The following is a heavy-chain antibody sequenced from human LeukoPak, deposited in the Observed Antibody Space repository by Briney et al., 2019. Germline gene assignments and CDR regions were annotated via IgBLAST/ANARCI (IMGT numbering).Heavy chain of an antibody. CDR1: GYSFTNYW. V-gene: IGHV5-51*01. D-gene: IGHD1-26*01. J-gene: IGHJ3*02. CDR3: ARLSGSYYSAFDI. Sequence: GESLKISCKISGYSFTNYWIGWVRQMPGKGLEWMAIIYPGDSDTRYDPSFKGQVTISADKSINTAYLQWSSLKASDTAMYYCARLSGSYYSAFDIWGQGTMVTVSS. CDR2: IYPGDSDT.